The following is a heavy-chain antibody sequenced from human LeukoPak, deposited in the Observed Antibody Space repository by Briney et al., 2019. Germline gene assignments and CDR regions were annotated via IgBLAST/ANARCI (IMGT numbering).Heavy chain of an antibody. CDR2: ISSSGSTI. D-gene: IGHD4-17*01. CDR3: ASLGMTTGDY. CDR1: GFTFSSYE. J-gene: IGHJ4*02. V-gene: IGHV3-48*03. Sequence: GGSLRLSCAASGFTFSSYEMNWVRQAPGKGLEWVSYISSSGSTIYYADSVKGRFTISRDNAKNSLYLQMNSLRAEDAAVYYCASLGMTTGDYWGQGTLVTVSS.